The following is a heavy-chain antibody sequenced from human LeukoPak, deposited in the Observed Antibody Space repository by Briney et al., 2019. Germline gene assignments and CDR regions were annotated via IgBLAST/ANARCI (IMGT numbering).Heavy chain of an antibody. CDR2: IRYSASDE. CDR3: ARRAGAYSHPYDY. J-gene: IGHJ4*02. V-gene: IGHV3-30*04. CDR1: GFTFRSYA. Sequence: GGSLRLSCAASGFTFRSYAMHWVRQAPGKGLEWVAFIRYSASDEYYADSVKGRFTISRDNSKNTLYLQMNSLRAEDTAVYYCARRAGAYSHPYDYWGQGTLVTVSS. D-gene: IGHD4/OR15-4a*01.